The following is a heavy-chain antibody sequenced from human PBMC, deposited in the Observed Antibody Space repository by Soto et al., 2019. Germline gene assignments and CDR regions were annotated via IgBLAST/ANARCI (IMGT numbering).Heavy chain of an antibody. CDR3: AREARITGPGDVDL. CDR2: ITASGGTT. Sequence: GGSLRLSCVASGFTFSNYAMHWVRHAPGKGLDWVSAITASGGTTHYADSVKGRFTIYRENSKNTLYLQVNSLGADDTAIYYCAREARITGPGDVDLWGQGTLVTVSS. V-gene: IGHV3-23*01. CDR1: GFTFSNYA. J-gene: IGHJ1*01. D-gene: IGHD1-20*01.